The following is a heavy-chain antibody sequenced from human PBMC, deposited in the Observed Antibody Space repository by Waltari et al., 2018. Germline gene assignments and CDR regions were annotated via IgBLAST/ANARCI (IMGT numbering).Heavy chain of an antibody. CDR3: ARDGGYCSGGRCYSLWFDP. Sequence: QVQLQESDPGLVKPSETLSLTCTVSGGSMSDYYWSWLRQPAGKGLEWIGRIYSSGTTTCTPSLKGRVTMSVDTSKNQFSLKLSSVTAAATAVYYCARDGGYCSGGRCYSLWFDPWGQGTLVTVSS. CDR1: GGSMSDYY. D-gene: IGHD2-15*01. J-gene: IGHJ5*02. V-gene: IGHV4-4*07. CDR2: IYSSGTT.